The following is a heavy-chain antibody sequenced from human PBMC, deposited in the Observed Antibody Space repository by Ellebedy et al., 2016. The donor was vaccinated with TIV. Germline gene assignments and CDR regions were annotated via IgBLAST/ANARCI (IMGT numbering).Heavy chain of an antibody. CDR1: SGSISSSTYY. Sequence: MPSETLSLTCTVSSGSISSSTYYWGWIRQPPGKGLEWIGSIYYSGSTYYNPSLKSRVTISIDTSKNQFSLRLSSVTAADTAVYYCARGHYYGSGSYHRDYYYGMDVWGQGTTVTVSS. J-gene: IGHJ6*02. D-gene: IGHD3-10*01. CDR3: ARGHYYGSGSYHRDYYYGMDV. CDR2: IYYSGST. V-gene: IGHV4-39*07.